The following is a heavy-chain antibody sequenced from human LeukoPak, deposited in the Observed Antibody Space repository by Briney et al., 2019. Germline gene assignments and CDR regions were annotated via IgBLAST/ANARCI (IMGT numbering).Heavy chain of an antibody. D-gene: IGHD1-26*01. V-gene: IGHV3-48*03. CDR2: ITSSGSLR. CDR3: ARDGSYQGRGFDY. CDR1: GFTFSSYE. Sequence: GSLRLSCAASGFTFSSYEMNWVRQAPGRGLEWVSYITSSGSLRNYADSVTGRFTISRDNAKNSLYLQMNSLRAEDTAVYYCARDGSYQGRGFDYWGLGTLVTVSS. J-gene: IGHJ4*02.